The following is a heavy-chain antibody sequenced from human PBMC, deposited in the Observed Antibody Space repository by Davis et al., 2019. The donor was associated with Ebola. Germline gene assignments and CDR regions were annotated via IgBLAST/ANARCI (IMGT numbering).Heavy chain of an antibody. CDR3: ARDQGATILNYYYGMDV. V-gene: IGHV1-69*06. J-gene: IGHJ6*02. CDR2: IIPIFGTA. CDR1: GGTFSSYA. Sequence: AASVKVSCKASGGTFSSYAISWVRQAPGQGLEWMGGIIPIFGTANYAQKFQGRVTITADKSTSTAYMELSSLRSEDTAVYYCARDQGATILNYYYGMDVWGQGTTVTVSS. D-gene: IGHD5-12*01.